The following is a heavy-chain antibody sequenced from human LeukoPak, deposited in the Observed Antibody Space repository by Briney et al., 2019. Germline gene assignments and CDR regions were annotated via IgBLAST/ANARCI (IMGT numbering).Heavy chain of an antibody. J-gene: IGHJ1*01. Sequence: GGSLRLSCAASGFTFSSYSMNWVRQAPGKGLEWVSSISSSSSDIYYADSVKGRFTISRDNAKNSLSLQMNSLRAEDTAVYYCARQEITIFGVVITRYFQHWGQGTLVTVSS. V-gene: IGHV3-21*01. D-gene: IGHD3-3*01. CDR3: ARQEITIFGVVITRYFQH. CDR1: GFTFSSYS. CDR2: ISSSSSDI.